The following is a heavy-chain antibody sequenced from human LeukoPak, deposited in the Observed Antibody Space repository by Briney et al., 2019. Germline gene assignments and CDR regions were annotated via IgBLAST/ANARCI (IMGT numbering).Heavy chain of an antibody. CDR1: GFSFSSYA. Sequence: GGSLRLSCAASGFSFSSYAMHWVRQAPGKGLEWVAAIPNDGSKTYYADSVKGRFTISRDNSKNTLYLQMNSLRAEDTAVYYCARAYSSSWYDAFDLWGQGTMVTVSS. CDR3: ARAYSSSWYDAFDL. J-gene: IGHJ3*01. V-gene: IGHV3-30-3*01. CDR2: IPNDGSKT. D-gene: IGHD6-13*01.